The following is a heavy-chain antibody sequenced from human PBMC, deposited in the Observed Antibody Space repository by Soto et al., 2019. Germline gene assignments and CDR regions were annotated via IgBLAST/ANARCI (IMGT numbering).Heavy chain of an antibody. J-gene: IGHJ4*02. Sequence: GGSLRLSCAASGFTFSSYGMHWVRQAPGKGLEWVAVISYDGSNKYYADSVKGRFTISRDNSKNTLYLQMNSLRAEDTAVYYCAKDIAYYYDSSGYPQGEFDYWGQGTLVTVSS. CDR2: ISYDGSNK. CDR3: AKDIAYYYDSSGYPQGEFDY. D-gene: IGHD3-22*01. V-gene: IGHV3-30*18. CDR1: GFTFSSYG.